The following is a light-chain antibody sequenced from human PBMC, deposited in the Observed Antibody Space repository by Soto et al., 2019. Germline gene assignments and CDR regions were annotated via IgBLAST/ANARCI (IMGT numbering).Light chain of an antibody. V-gene: IGLV4-69*01. CDR2: VTSDGSH. Sequence: QPVLTQSPSASASLGASVKLTCTLNSGHSNYAIAWHQQQPEKGPRYLMIVTSDGSHSKGDGIPDRFSGSSSGAERYLTISSLQSEDEADYYCQTWGTGIQSVFGGGTQLTVL. CDR1: SGHSNYA. CDR3: QTWGTGIQSV. J-gene: IGLJ3*02.